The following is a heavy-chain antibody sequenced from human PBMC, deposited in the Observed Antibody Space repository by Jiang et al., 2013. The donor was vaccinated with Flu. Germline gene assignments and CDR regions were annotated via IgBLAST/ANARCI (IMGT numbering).Heavy chain of an antibody. CDR2: IYYSGST. CDR3: ARQTLHCGGDCYPLFDN. CDR1: GGYISSYY. V-gene: IGHV4-59*01. D-gene: IGHD2-21*01. J-gene: IGHJ4*02. Sequence: GPGLVKPSETLSLTCTVSGGYISSYYWSWIRQPPGKGLEWIGYIYYSGSTNYNPSLKSRVTISVDTSKNQFSLKLSSVTATDTAVYYCARQTLHCGGDCYPLFDNWGQGTQVIVSS.